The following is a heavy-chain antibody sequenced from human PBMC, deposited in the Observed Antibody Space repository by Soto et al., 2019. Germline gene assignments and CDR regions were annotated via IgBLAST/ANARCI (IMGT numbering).Heavy chain of an antibody. V-gene: IGHV3-7*03. Sequence: GGSLRLSCAASGFTFSNFWVSWARQAPGKGLEWVANIKGDGSVTQYVASVEGRFTISRDNAKYSLHLQMNSLRVEDTALYYCVIPTRSVRGMGVWGQGTTVTVSS. CDR3: VIPTRSVRGMGV. D-gene: IGHD6-6*01. J-gene: IGHJ6*02. CDR1: GFTFSNFW. CDR2: IKGDGSVT.